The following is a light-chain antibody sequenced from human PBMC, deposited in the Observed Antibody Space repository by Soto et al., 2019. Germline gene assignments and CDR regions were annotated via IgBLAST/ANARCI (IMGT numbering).Light chain of an antibody. V-gene: IGKV3-20*01. CDR3: QPYGNSLGT. CDR1: QSVSSSY. CDR2: GAS. Sequence: EIVLTQSPGTLSLSPGERATLSCRASQSVSSSYLAWYQQKPGQAPRLLIYGASSRATGIPDRFSGSGSGTDFTLTISRLEPEDFAVYYGQPYGNSLGTFGQGTKVDIK. J-gene: IGKJ1*01.